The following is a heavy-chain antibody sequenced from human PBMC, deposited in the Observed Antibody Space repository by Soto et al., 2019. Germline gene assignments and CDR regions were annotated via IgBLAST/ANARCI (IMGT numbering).Heavy chain of an antibody. Sequence: EVQLVESGGGLIQPGGSLRLSCAASGVTVSNNYMSWVRQAPAKRLEWVSLIYSGGSTYYADSVKGRFTISRDHSKNTLYLQMNSLRAKDTAVYSCATYSSLDYWGQGTLVTVSS. V-gene: IGHV3-53*01. CDR1: GVTVSNNY. J-gene: IGHJ4*02. D-gene: IGHD6-13*01. CDR3: ATYSSLDY. CDR2: IYSGGST.